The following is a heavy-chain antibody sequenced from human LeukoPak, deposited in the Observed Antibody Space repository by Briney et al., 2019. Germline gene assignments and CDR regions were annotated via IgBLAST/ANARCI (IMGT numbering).Heavy chain of an antibody. CDR2: IYYSGST. Sequence: PSETLSLTCTVSGGSISSSSYYWGWIRQPPGKGLEWIGSIYYSGSTYYNPSLKSRVTISVDTSKNQFSLKLSSVTAADTAVYYCARVTSGSYSGHAFDIWGQGTMVTVSS. D-gene: IGHD3-10*01. V-gene: IGHV4-39*07. CDR1: GGSISSSSYY. CDR3: ARVTSGSYSGHAFDI. J-gene: IGHJ3*02.